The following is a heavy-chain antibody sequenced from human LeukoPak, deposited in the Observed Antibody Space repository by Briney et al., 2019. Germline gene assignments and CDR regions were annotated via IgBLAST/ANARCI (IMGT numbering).Heavy chain of an antibody. CDR1: GYTFTGYY. CDR2: INPNSGNT. CDR3: AREPSVAPDY. V-gene: IGHV1-8*02. Sequence: GASVKVSCKASGYTFTGYYMHWVRQAPGQGLEWMGWINPNSGNTGYAQKFRGRVTMTRNTSISTAYMELSSLRSEDTAVYYCAREPSVAPDYWGQGTLVTVSS. D-gene: IGHD6-19*01. J-gene: IGHJ4*02.